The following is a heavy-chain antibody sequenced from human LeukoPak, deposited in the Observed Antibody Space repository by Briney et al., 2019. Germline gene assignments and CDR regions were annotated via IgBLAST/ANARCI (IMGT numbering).Heavy chain of an antibody. D-gene: IGHD5-18*01. CDR3: ARAASIQLWFPFDY. Sequence: GGSLRLSCAASGFTFNTYWMHWVRQAPGKGLVWVSRINSDGSSTSYADSVKGRFTISRDNAKNTLYLQMNSLRAEDTAVYYCARAASIQLWFPFDYWGQGTLVTVSS. V-gene: IGHV3-74*01. J-gene: IGHJ4*02. CDR2: INSDGSST. CDR1: GFTFNTYW.